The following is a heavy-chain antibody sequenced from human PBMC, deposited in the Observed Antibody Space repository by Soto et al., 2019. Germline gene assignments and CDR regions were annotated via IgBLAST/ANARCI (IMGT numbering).Heavy chain of an antibody. CDR1: GFTFSDFG. J-gene: IGHJ4*02. V-gene: IGHV3-23*01. Sequence: GGSLRLSCAASGFTFSDFGMSWVRQAPGKGLEWVSVISASGDATYYAASVKGRFTLSRDNSKNTLYLKMNSLTVADTAVYYCAKKVTIYAVDPADYWGQGTQVTVS. CDR2: ISASGDAT. CDR3: AKKVTIYAVDPADY. D-gene: IGHD3-3*01.